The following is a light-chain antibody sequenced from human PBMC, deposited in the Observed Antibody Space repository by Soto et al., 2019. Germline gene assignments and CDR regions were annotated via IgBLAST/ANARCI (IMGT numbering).Light chain of an antibody. V-gene: IGKV1-5*03. CDR1: QSISSW. J-gene: IGKJ1*01. Sequence: RASQSISSWLAWYQQKPGKAPKLLIYKASNVESGVPSRFSGSGCGTELSVTISSLPADDFAPYFSQQDHRLWTFGQGTKVDIK. CDR3: QQDHRLWT. CDR2: KAS.